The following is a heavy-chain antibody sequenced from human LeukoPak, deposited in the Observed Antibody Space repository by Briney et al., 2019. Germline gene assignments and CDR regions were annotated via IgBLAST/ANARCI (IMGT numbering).Heavy chain of an antibody. Sequence: PGGSLRLSCAASGFTFSSYAMSWVRQAPGKGLGWVSAISGSGGSTYYADSVKGRFTISRDNSKNTVYLQMNSLRAEDTAVYYCASGYCTNDVCYTGGFDYWGQGTLVTVSS. CDR1: GFTFSSYA. J-gene: IGHJ4*02. CDR3: ASGYCTNDVCYTGGFDY. D-gene: IGHD2-8*01. V-gene: IGHV3-23*01. CDR2: ISGSGGST.